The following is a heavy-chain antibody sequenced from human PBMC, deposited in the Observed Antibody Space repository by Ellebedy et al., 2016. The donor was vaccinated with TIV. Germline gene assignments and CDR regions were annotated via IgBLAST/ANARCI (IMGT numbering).Heavy chain of an antibody. Sequence: PGGSLRLSCAASGFTFSSHAMHWVRQAPGKGLEWVTFISYDGSNKYFADSVQGRFTISRDNSQNTLYLLMNSLRGDDTAIYYCARALNHVDTVSTAPLDCWGQGTLVTVSS. D-gene: IGHD5/OR15-5a*01. CDR2: ISYDGSNK. CDR1: GFTFSSHA. J-gene: IGHJ4*02. V-gene: IGHV3-30*04. CDR3: ARALNHVDTVSTAPLDC.